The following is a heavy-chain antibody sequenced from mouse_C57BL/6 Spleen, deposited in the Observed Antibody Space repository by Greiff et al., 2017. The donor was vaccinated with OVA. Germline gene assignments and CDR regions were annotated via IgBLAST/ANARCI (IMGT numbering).Heavy chain of an antibody. V-gene: IGHV5-17*01. CDR3: ARVGIYYDYGGVFAD. CDR1: GFTFSDYG. Sequence: EVKLVESGGGLVKPGGSLKLSCAASGFTFSDYGMHWVRQAPEKGLEWVAYISSGSSTIYYADTVKGRFTISRDNAKNTLFLQMTSLRSEDTAMYYCARVGIYYDYGGVFADWGQGTLVTVSA. D-gene: IGHD2-4*01. CDR2: ISSGSSTI. J-gene: IGHJ3*01.